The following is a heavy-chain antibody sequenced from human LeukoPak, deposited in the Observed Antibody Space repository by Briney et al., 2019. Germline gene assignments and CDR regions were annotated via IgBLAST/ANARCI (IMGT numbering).Heavy chain of an antibody. Sequence: SETLSLTCTVSGGSISSGSYYWGWIRQPPGKGLEWIGSIYYSGSTYYNPSLKSRVTISVDTSKNQFSLKLSSVTAADTAVYYCARDFAEEYSYAPVAFDIWGQGTMVTVSS. CDR1: GGSISSGSYY. CDR2: IYYSGST. CDR3: ARDFAEEYSYAPVAFDI. D-gene: IGHD5-18*01. V-gene: IGHV4-39*07. J-gene: IGHJ3*02.